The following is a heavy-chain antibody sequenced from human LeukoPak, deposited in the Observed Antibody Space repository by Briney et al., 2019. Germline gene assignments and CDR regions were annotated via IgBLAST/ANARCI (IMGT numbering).Heavy chain of an antibody. CDR2: IKQDGSEK. Sequence: GGSLRLSCAASGFTFSSYWMSWVRQAPGKGLDWVANIKQDGSEKYYVDSVKGRFTISRDNAKNSLYLQMNSLRAEDTAVYYCARSRLNYYYYYMDVWGKGTTVTVSS. J-gene: IGHJ6*03. CDR3: ARSRLNYYYYYMDV. CDR1: GFTFSSYW. V-gene: IGHV3-7*01.